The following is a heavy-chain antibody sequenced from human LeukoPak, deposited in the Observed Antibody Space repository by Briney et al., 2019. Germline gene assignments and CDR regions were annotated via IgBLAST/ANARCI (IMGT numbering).Heavy chain of an antibody. CDR1: GFTFGDYA. D-gene: IGHD1-26*01. J-gene: IGHJ4*02. V-gene: IGHV3-49*03. CDR2: IRSKGYGGTT. Sequence: GGSLRLSCTASGFTFGDYAMNWFRQAPGKGLEWVGFIRSKGYGGTTEYAASVKGRFTISRDDSKSIAYLQMNSLKTEDTAVYYCTRPRTSGTYLPRYWGQGTLVTVSS. CDR3: TRPRTSGTYLPRY.